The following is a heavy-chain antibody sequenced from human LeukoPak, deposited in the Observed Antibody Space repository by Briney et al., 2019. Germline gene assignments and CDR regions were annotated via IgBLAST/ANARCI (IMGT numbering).Heavy chain of an antibody. Sequence: GESLKISCKGSGYSFPSYWIGWVRQMPGKGLEWMGVIHPGEYERRYSPSFEGQVTISADKSISTAYVQWSSLKASDTAMYYCARRTDSGWKWFDPWGQGTLVTVSS. CDR1: GYSFPSYW. V-gene: IGHV5-51*01. CDR3: ARRTDSGWKWFDP. CDR2: IHPGEYER. D-gene: IGHD6-25*01. J-gene: IGHJ5*02.